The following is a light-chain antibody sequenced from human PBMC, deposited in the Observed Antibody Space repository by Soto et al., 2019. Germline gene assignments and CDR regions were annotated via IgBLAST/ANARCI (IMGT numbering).Light chain of an antibody. J-gene: IGKJ3*01. V-gene: IGKV1-27*01. Sequence: DIQMTQSPSSLSASIGDRVTITCRASQGISDFLAWYQQKPGKVPKLQIYAASTLQSGVPSRFSGSGSGTDFTLTISSLQPEDVATYYCHKYNSAPFTFGPGTKVDIK. CDR2: AAS. CDR3: HKYNSAPFT. CDR1: QGISDF.